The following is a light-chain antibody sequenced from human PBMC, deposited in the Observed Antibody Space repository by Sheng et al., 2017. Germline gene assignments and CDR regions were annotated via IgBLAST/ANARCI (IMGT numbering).Light chain of an antibody. J-gene: IGKJ4*01. V-gene: IGKV3D-20*01. CDR3: QQYATSPLT. Sequence: EIVLTQSPAALSLSPGERAALSCGASQTVYSNFLAWYQHKPGLAPRLLIYDVSNGATGIPDRFSGSGSGTDFTLTISRLEPEDFAVYYCQQYATSPLTFGGGTKVEIK. CDR2: DVS. CDR1: QTVYSNF.